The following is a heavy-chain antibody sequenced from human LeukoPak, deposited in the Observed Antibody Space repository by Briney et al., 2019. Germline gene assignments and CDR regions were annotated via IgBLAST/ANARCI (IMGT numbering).Heavy chain of an antibody. CDR3: AIAYGLDV. Sequence: GGSLRLSCAASGFTFTNFWMSWVRQAPGKGLEWVANISGDGSDRYYMDSLKGRFTISRDNAENSLYLQMNSLRVEDTAIYYCAIAYGLDVWGQGTTVTVSS. V-gene: IGHV3-7*03. CDR2: ISGDGSDR. CDR1: GFTFTNFW. J-gene: IGHJ6*02.